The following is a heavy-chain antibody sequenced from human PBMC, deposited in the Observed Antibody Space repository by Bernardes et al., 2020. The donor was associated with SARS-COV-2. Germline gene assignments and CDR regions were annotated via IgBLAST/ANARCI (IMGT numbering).Heavy chain of an antibody. CDR3: ARGIAVAGLDDYYYYYGMDV. D-gene: IGHD6-19*01. Sequence: SETLSVTCTVSGGSISSSSYYWGWLRQPPGKGLEWIGSIYYSGSTYYNPSLKSRVTISVDTSKNQFSLKLSSVTAADTAVYYCARGIAVAGLDDYYYYYGMDVWGQGTTVTVSS. CDR1: GGSISSSSYY. J-gene: IGHJ6*02. V-gene: IGHV4-39*01. CDR2: IYYSGST.